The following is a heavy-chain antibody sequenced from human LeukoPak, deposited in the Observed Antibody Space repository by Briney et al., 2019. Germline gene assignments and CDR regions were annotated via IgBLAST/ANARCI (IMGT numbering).Heavy chain of an antibody. CDR3: ARLYGSGSRRYFDY. J-gene: IGHJ4*02. CDR2: IYYSGST. V-gene: IGHV4-31*03. D-gene: IGHD3-10*01. Sequence: SQTLSLTCTVSGGSISSGGYYWSWIRQHPGKGLEWIGYIYYSGSTYYNPSLKSRVTISADTSKNQFSLKLSSVTAADTAVYYCARLYGSGSRRYFDYWGQGTLVTVSS. CDR1: GGSISSGGYY.